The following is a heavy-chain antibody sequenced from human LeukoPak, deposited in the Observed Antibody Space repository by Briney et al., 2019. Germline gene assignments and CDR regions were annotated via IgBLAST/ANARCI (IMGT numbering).Heavy chain of an antibody. Sequence: GGSLRLSCAASGFTFSSYSMNWVRRAPGMGLEWVTYISSGSGTIYYADSVKGRFTSSRDNAKNSLYLQMNCLRVEDTAVYYCARAKAAAMFSSDYWGQGTLVTVSS. D-gene: IGHD6-13*01. CDR1: GFTFSSYS. V-gene: IGHV3-48*01. CDR3: ARAKAAAMFSSDY. CDR2: ISSGSGTI. J-gene: IGHJ4*02.